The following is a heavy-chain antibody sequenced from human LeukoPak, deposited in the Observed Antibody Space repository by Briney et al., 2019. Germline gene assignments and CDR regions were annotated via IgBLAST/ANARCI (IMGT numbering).Heavy chain of an antibody. Sequence: GGSLRLSCAASGFTFTDYAMSWVRQAPEKGLEWVSTISHSGGGTYYAESVKGRFTISRDNSKNTLYLQMNSLRAEDTAVYYCATEEVLPYPWGQGTMVTVSS. D-gene: IGHD3-10*01. CDR3: ATEEVLPYP. J-gene: IGHJ3*01. CDR1: GFTFTDYA. CDR2: ISHSGGGT. V-gene: IGHV3-23*01.